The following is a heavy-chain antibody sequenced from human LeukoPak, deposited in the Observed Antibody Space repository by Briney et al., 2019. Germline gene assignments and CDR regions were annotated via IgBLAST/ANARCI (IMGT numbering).Heavy chain of an antibody. D-gene: IGHD3-22*01. V-gene: IGHV3-23*01. J-gene: IGHJ4*02. CDR3: AKRGVVIRVILVGFHREAYYFDS. CDR1: GFTLSNYG. CDR2: ISDNAGRT. Sequence: GGSLRLSCAVSGFTLSNYGMSWVRQAPGKGLEWVAGISDNAGRTNYADSVKGRFTISRDNPKNTLYLQMNSLRAEDTAVYFCAKRGVVIRVILVGFHREAYYFDSWGQGALVTVSS.